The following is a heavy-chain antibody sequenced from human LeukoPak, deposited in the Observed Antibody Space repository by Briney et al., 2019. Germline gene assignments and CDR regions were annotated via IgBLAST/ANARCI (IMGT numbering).Heavy chain of an antibody. CDR1: GFTFSSYA. J-gene: IGHJ4*02. D-gene: IGHD3-10*01. CDR2: ISGSGGST. CDR3: ANQPPWFGELSY. Sequence: PGRSLRLSCAASGFTFSSYAMSWVRQAPGKGLEWVSAISGSGGSTYYADSVKGRFTISRDNSKNTLYLQMNSLRAEDTAVYYCANQPPWFGELSYWGQGTLVTVSS. V-gene: IGHV3-23*01.